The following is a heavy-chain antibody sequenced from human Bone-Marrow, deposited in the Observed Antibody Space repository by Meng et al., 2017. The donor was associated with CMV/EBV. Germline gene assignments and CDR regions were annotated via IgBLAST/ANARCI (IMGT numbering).Heavy chain of an antibody. Sequence: GESLKISCAAFGFTFSSYWMSWVRQAPGKVLEWVANIKQDVSEKYYVDSVKRRFTISRDNAKNSLYLQMNSLRAEDTAVYYCARKGVWGSYRKWGQGTLVTVSS. CDR1: GFTFSSYW. CDR2: IKQDVSEK. J-gene: IGHJ4*02. D-gene: IGHD3-16*02. CDR3: ARKGVWGSYRK. V-gene: IGHV3-7*01.